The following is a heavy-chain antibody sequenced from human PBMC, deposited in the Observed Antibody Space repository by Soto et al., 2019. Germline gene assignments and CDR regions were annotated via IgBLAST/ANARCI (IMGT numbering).Heavy chain of an antibody. J-gene: IGHJ4*02. Sequence: QVQLVESGGGVVQPGRSLRLSCAASGFTFSSYGMHWVRQAPGKGLEWVAVIWHDGSNKYYADSVKGRFTISRDNSKNTLYRQMNSLRAEDTAVYYCARGPLLAVAGTDYWGQGTLVTVSS. CDR3: ARGPLLAVAGTDY. CDR1: GFTFSSYG. CDR2: IWHDGSNK. V-gene: IGHV3-33*01. D-gene: IGHD6-19*01.